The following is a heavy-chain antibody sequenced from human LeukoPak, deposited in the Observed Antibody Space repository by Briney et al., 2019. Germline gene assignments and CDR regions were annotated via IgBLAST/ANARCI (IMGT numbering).Heavy chain of an antibody. CDR2: ISGSGGST. CDR1: GFTFSSYA. CDR3: AKDKSVSADYYFDY. Sequence: GRSLRLSCAASGFTFSSYAMSWVRQAPGKGLEWVSAISGSGGSTYYADSVKGRFTVSRDNSKNTLFLQMNNLRTEDTAVYYCAKDKSVSADYYFDYWGQGTLVTVSS. V-gene: IGHV3-23*01. D-gene: IGHD5/OR15-5a*01. J-gene: IGHJ4*02.